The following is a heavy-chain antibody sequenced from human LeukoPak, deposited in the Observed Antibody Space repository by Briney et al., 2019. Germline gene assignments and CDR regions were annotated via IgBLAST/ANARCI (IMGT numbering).Heavy chain of an antibody. CDR2: VYFRGTT. J-gene: IGHJ4*02. V-gene: IGHV4-59*01. Sequence: SETLSLTCTVPGGSISSYYWSWIRQPPGKGPEWIGYVYFRGTTNYNPSIKSRVTISVDTSKNQFSLKLTSVTAADTAVYYCARSPGAPFDYWGPGSLVTVSS. D-gene: IGHD7-27*01. CDR3: ARSPGAPFDY. CDR1: GGSISSYY.